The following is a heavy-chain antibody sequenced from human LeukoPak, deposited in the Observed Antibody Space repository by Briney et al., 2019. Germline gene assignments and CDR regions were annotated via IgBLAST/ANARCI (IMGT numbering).Heavy chain of an antibody. CDR1: GGSFSGYY. Sequence: SETLSLTCAVYGGSFSGYYWSWIRQPPGKGLEWIGEINHSGSTNYNPSLKSRVTISVDTSKNQFSLKLSSVTAADTAVYYCARRETMVRGVIGRGANYYYYMDVWGKGTTVTISS. J-gene: IGHJ6*03. CDR3: ARRETMVRGVIGRGANYYYYMDV. D-gene: IGHD3-10*01. V-gene: IGHV4-34*01. CDR2: INHSGST.